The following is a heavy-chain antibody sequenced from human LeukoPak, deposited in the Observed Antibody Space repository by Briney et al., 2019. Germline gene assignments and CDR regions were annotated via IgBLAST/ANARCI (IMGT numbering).Heavy chain of an antibody. D-gene: IGHD6-19*01. CDR3: ASASGY. CDR2: IYTTGST. J-gene: IGHJ4*02. CDR1: GDSISSDY. V-gene: IGHV4-4*07. Sequence: SETLSLTCSVSGDSISSDYWSWIRQLAGKGLEWIGRIYTTGSTNYNPSLKSRVTMSVDMSKNQFSLKLSSVTAADTAVYYCASASGYWGEGTLVTVSS.